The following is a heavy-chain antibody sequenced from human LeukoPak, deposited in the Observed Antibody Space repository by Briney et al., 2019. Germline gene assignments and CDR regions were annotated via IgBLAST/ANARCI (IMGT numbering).Heavy chain of an antibody. CDR1: GGPFRAFY. D-gene: IGHD2-21*01. J-gene: IGHJ6*03. CDR3: ATRKVREIMGHYSPGRDV. V-gene: IGHV4-34*01. CDR2: INHSGGT. Sequence: SETLSLTCDVSGGPFRAFYWSWIRQPPGKGLEWIGEINHSGGTNYSPSLKSRVTISVDTSKNQFSLKVKSVTAADTAVYYCATRKVREIMGHYSPGRDVWGKGTRVTVS.